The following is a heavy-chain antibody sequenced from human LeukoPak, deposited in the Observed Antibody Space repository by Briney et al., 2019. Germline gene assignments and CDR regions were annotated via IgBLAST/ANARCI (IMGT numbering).Heavy chain of an antibody. J-gene: IGHJ5*02. CDR1: GYTFTSYG. D-gene: IGHD5-24*01. Sequence: ASVKVSCKASGYTFTSYGISWVRQAPGQGPEWMGVISPSGGSTTYAQKFQGRVTLTRDMSTSTDYLEPSSLRSEDTAVYYCARDNSVRDEAWWFNPWGQGTLVTVSS. V-gene: IGHV1-46*01. CDR2: ISPSGGST. CDR3: ARDNSVRDEAWWFNP.